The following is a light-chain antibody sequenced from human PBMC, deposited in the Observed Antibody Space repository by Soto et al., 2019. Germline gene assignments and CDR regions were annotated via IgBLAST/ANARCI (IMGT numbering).Light chain of an antibody. V-gene: IGKV1-5*03. Sequence: DIQMTQSPSTLSASVGDRVTITCRASQSISSGLAWYQQKPGKAPKLLIYKASSLESGVPSRFSGSGSGTEFTLTISSLQPDDLATYYCQQYNSYSLPFGGGTKVEIK. CDR3: QQYNSYSLP. J-gene: IGKJ4*01. CDR2: KAS. CDR1: QSISSG.